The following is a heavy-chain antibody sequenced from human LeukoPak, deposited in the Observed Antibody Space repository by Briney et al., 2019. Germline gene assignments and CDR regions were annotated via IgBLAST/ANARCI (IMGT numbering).Heavy chain of an antibody. D-gene: IGHD6-6*01. Sequence: KPGGSLRLSCAASGFTFSSYSMNWVRQIPGKGLEWVSYISSSSSYVYYADSVKGRFTISRDNAKNSLYLQMNSLRAEDTAVYYCARGPLAARRDFDYWGQGTLVTVSS. CDR1: GFTFSSYS. J-gene: IGHJ4*02. CDR3: ARGPLAARRDFDY. V-gene: IGHV3-21*01. CDR2: ISSSSSYV.